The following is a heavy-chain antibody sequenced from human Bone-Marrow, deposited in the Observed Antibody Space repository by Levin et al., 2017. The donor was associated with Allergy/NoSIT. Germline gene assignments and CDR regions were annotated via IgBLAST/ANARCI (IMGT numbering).Heavy chain of an antibody. D-gene: IGHD4-17*01. Sequence: PSETLSLTCAVSGGSFSSGGYSWTWIRQPPGKGLEWIGYIYHSGTTYYNPSLESRVTISLDRSKNQFSLKLTSVTAADTALYFCARGLSWGDYHYFDHWGQGTLVTVSS. CDR1: GGSFSSGGYS. J-gene: IGHJ4*02. CDR2: IYHSGTT. CDR3: ARGLSWGDYHYFDH. V-gene: IGHV4-30-2*01.